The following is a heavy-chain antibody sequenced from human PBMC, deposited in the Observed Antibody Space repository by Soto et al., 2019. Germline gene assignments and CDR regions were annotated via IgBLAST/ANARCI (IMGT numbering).Heavy chain of an antibody. V-gene: IGHV1-46*03. CDR3: VRDPSSGYRSFDY. D-gene: IGHD3-22*01. CDR2: INLSADRT. CDR1: GYTFTSYA. Sequence: ASVKVSCKASGYTFTSYAMNWVRQAPGQGLEWMGIINLSADRTSYAQKFQGRFTVTMDTSTSTVYMELGSLRSEDTAVYYCVRDPSSGYRSFDYWGQGTLVTVSS. J-gene: IGHJ4*02.